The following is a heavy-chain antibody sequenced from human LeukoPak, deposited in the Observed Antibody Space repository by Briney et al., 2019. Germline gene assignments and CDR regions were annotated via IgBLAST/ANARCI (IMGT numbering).Heavy chain of an antibody. Sequence: SETLSLTCTVSGGSISSGDYYWSWIRQPPGKGLEWIGYIYYSGSTYHNPSLKSRVTISVDTSKNQFSLKLSYVTAADTAVYYCARDHLRLGLSLYYYYGMDVWGKGTTVTVSS. D-gene: IGHD3-16*01. V-gene: IGHV4-30-4*01. CDR1: GGSISSGDYY. CDR2: IYYSGST. CDR3: ARDHLRLGLSLYYYYGMDV. J-gene: IGHJ6*04.